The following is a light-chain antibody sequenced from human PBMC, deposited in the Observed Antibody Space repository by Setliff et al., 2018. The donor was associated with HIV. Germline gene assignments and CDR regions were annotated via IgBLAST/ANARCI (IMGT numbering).Light chain of an antibody. CDR3: ATWDENLNAPV. CDR1: TSNIGSNN. Sequence: LAQPPPASGTPGQTVTISCSGSTSNIGSNNVVWYYQLPGTAPKLLIYRNKLRPSGVPDRFSGSKSGTSASLAISGPQPADEGDYYCATWDENLNAPVFGSGTKVTVL. J-gene: IGLJ1*01. V-gene: IGLV1-44*01. CDR2: RNK.